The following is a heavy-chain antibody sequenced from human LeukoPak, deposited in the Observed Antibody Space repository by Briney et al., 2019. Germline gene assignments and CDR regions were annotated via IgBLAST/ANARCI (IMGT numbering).Heavy chain of an antibody. D-gene: IGHD1-1*01. J-gene: IGHJ6*04. CDR3: ARYLESGMGV. V-gene: IGHV3-30*04. CDR1: GFTFSTYA. CDR2: ISYDGSDK. Sequence: GGSLRLSCAASGFTFSTYAVHWVRQAPGKGLEWVAVISYDGSDKYYADSVKGRFTISRDNSKNTLFLQMNSLRGEDTAVYYCARYLESGMGVWGKGTTVTVSS.